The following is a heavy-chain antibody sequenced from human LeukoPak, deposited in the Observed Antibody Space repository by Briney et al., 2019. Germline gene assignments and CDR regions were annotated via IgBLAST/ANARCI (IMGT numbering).Heavy chain of an antibody. CDR2: IYYSGST. CDR3: ARRGEATTFDY. Sequence: SETLSLTCTVSGGSISSSSYYWGWIRQPPGKGLEWIGSIYYSGSTYYNPSLKSRVTISVDTSKNQFSLKLSSVTAADTAVYYCARRGEATTFDYWGQGTLVTVSS. V-gene: IGHV4-39*07. J-gene: IGHJ4*02. D-gene: IGHD1-26*01. CDR1: GGSISSSSYY.